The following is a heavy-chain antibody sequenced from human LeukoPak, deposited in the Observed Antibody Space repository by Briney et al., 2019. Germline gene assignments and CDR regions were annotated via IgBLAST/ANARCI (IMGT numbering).Heavy chain of an antibody. J-gene: IGHJ4*02. V-gene: IGHV3-48*02. CDR2: ICGSIKTI. D-gene: IGHD3-10*01. Sequence: GGSLRLSCAASGFTFSYYSMNWVRQAPGRGLEWGSYICGSIKTIYYADSVKCRFTISRDNAKKSLDLQMNSPRDEDTAVYYCARDHRSGSGSGTQANDYWGQGTLVTVSS. CDR1: GFTFSYYS. CDR3: ARDHRSGSGSGTQANDY.